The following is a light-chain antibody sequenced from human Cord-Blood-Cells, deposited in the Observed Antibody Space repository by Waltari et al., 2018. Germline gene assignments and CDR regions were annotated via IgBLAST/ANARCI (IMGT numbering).Light chain of an antibody. CDR1: SSDVGSYNL. J-gene: IGLJ3*02. V-gene: IGLV2-23*01. CDR3: CSYAGSSTWV. CDR2: EGS. Sequence: QSALTQPASVSGSPGQSLTISCTGTSSDVGSYNLVSWYQQHPGKGPKLMIYEGSQRPSGVSSRFSGSKSGNTASLTISGLQAEDEADDYCCSYAGSSTWVFGGGTKLTVL.